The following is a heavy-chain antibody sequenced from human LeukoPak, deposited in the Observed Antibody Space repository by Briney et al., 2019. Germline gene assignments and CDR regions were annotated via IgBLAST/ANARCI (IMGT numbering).Heavy chain of an antibody. J-gene: IGHJ4*02. CDR1: GYRFTDYW. D-gene: IGHD6-19*01. V-gene: IGHV5-51*01. Sequence: PGESLKISCKGSGYRFTDYWIGWVRQMPGKGLEWMGIIWPGDSNTRYSPSFQGQVTISADRSISTAYLQWNSLKASDTAVYYCARREGGWYLDYWGQGTLVTVSS. CDR3: ARREGGWYLDY. CDR2: IWPGDSNT.